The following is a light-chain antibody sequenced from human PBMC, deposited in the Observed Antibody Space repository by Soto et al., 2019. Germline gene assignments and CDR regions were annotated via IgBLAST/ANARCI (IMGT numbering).Light chain of an antibody. CDR1: QSVTGRY. J-gene: IGKJ3*01. V-gene: IGKV3-20*01. CDR2: GAS. CDR3: QHYGSSFT. Sequence: EFLLTQSPGTLSLSPGERATLSCRASQSVTGRYLAWYQQKPGQAPRLLIYGASSRATGIPDRFSGSGSGTDFTLTIRRLEPEDFAVYYCQHYGSSFTFGPGTKVDIK.